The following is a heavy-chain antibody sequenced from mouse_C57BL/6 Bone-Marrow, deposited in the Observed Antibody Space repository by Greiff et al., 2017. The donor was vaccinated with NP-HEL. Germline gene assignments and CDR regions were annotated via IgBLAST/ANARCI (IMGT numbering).Heavy chain of an antibody. D-gene: IGHD1-1*01. V-gene: IGHV7-1*01. CDR2: SRNKANDYTT. Sequence: DVKLVESGGGLVQSGRSLRLSCATSGFTFSDFYMEWVRQAPGKGLEWIAASRNKANDYTTEYSASVKGRFIVSRDTSQSILYLQMNALRAEDTAIYYCARDDYYGRRAMDYWGQGTSVTVSS. J-gene: IGHJ4*01. CDR1: GFTFSDFY. CDR3: ARDDYYGRRAMDY.